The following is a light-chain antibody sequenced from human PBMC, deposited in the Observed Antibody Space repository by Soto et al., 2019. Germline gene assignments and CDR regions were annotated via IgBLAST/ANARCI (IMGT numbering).Light chain of an antibody. CDR3: HQVNDWPRGT. CDR1: QSVRNY. V-gene: IGKV3-15*01. J-gene: IGKJ1*01. CDR2: GAS. Sequence: EIVLTQSPATLSLSPWERATLSCRASQSVRNYLAWYQQKPGQAPRLLIYGASTRATDIPARFSGGGSWTEFTLTIISLQSEDVAVYYCHQVNDWPRGTFGQGTKVDIK.